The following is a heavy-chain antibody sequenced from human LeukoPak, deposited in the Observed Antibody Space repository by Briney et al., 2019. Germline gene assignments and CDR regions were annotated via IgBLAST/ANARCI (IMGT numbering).Heavy chain of an antibody. V-gene: IGHV4-59*01. CDR2: IYYSGST. J-gene: IGHJ6*03. CDR3: ARYYWNYYYYYMDV. D-gene: IGHD1-20*01. CDR1: GGSISSYY. Sequence: SETLSLTCTVSGGSISSYYWSWLRQPPGKGLEWIGYIYYSGSTNYNPSLKSRVTISVDTSKNQFSLNLSSVTAADTAVYYCARYYWNYYYYYMDVWGKGTTVTVSS.